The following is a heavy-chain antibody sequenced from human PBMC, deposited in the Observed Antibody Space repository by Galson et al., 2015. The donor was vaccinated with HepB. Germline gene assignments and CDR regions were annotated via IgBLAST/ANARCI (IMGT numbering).Heavy chain of an antibody. CDR3: ARVSSGTCRDY. D-gene: IGHD6-19*01. J-gene: IGHJ4*02. V-gene: IGHV3-23*01. CDR1: GFTFSSYG. CDR2: ISSSGGST. Sequence: SLRLSCAASGFTFSSYGMSWVRQAPGKGLEWVSTISSSGGSTYYIDSVKGRFTISRDNVKNSLYLHMNSLRAEDTAVYYCARVSSGTCRDYWGQGILVTVSS.